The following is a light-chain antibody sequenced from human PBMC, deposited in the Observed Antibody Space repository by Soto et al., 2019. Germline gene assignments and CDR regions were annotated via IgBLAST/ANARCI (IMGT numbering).Light chain of an antibody. Sequence: QSVLTQPASVSGSPGQSITISCTGSSSDIGAFNYVAWYQQHPGKAPKLIIHGVTNRPSGVSSRFSGSKSDYTASLTISGLQAEDEADYYCCSYAGGSIYVLFGGGTKLTVL. CDR2: GVT. V-gene: IGLV2-14*01. CDR1: SSDIGAFNY. J-gene: IGLJ3*02. CDR3: CSYAGGSIYVL.